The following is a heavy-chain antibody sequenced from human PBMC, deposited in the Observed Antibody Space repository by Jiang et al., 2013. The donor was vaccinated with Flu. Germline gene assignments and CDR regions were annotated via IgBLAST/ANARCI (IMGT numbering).Heavy chain of an antibody. CDR3: ARELGMIDY. J-gene: IGHJ4*02. CDR1: GGSISSANW. CDR2: IYHNGDT. D-gene: IGHD1-26*01. V-gene: IGHV4-4*02. Sequence: GLVKPSGTLSLSCAVSGGSISSANWWTWVRQPPGKGLEWIGEIYHNGDTNYNPSLKSRVTISVDKSKNLFSLNLTSVTAADTAVYYCARELGMIDYWGQGTLVTVSS.